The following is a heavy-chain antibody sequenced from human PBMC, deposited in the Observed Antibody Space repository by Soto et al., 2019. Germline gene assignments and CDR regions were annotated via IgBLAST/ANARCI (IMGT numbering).Heavy chain of an antibody. CDR1: GDTFSSYA. V-gene: IGHV1-69*08. CDR3: ARRRYCGYDCYNHHYYGMDV. CDR2: VIPVLGTT. Sequence: QVQLVKSGAEVKKPGSSVKVSCRASGDTFSSYAVNWVQQAPGRGIKWMGRVIPVLGTTDYAQKFRGRVTMTADKSRTTVYMELSSLRSDDTAVYYCARRRYCGYDCYNHHYYGMDVWGQGTTVTVAS. D-gene: IGHD2-21*02. J-gene: IGHJ6*02.